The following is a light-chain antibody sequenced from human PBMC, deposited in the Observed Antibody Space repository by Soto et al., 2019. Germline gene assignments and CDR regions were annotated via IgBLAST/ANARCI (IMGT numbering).Light chain of an antibody. V-gene: IGKV1-5*01. CDR3: QHYKSYSRT. J-gene: IGKJ1*01. CDR1: QSISSW. Sequence: DIQMTQSPSTLSASVGDRVTITCRASQSISSWLAWYQQKPGKAPKLLIYDASSLESGVPSRFSGSGSGTEFTLTFSSLQPDDFATYYCQHYKSYSRTFGQGTKVEIK. CDR2: DAS.